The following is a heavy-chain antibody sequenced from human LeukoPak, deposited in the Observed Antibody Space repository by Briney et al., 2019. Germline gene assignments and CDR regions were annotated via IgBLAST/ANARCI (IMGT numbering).Heavy chain of an antibody. CDR3: ARHFAYSSSSYFDY. Sequence: KPSETPSLTCSVSGGSVSSYYWSWIRQSPREGMGGDWYVYYTGSTNYNPSLKSRVTMFEDKSKNQFTLRLYSVTVADTAVYYCARHFAYSSSSYFDYWGQGSLVTVSS. CDR1: GGSVSSYY. D-gene: IGHD6-6*01. J-gene: IGHJ4*02. CDR2: VYYTGST. V-gene: IGHV4-59*08.